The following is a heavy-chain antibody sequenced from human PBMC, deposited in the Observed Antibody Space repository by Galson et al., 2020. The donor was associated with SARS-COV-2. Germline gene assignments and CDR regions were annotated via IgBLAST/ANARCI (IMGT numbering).Heavy chain of an antibody. CDR3: ARGGHSSSWYGRRGWFDP. CDR2: INHSGNT. CDR1: GGSFSGYY. V-gene: IGHV4-34*01. Sequence: SQTPSLTFAVYGGSFSGYYWSWIRQPPGKGLEWIGEINHSGNTNYNPSLKSRVTISVDTSKNQFSLKLSPVTAADTAVYYCARGGHSSSWYGRRGWFDPWGQGTLVTVSS. J-gene: IGHJ5*02. D-gene: IGHD6-13*01.